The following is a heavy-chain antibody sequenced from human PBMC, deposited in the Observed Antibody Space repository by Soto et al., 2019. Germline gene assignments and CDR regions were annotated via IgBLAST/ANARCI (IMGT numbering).Heavy chain of an antibody. J-gene: IGHJ6*02. CDR1: GYTFTSYY. Sequence: GASVKVSCKASGYTFTSYYMHWVRQAPGQGLEWMGIINPSGGSTSYAQKFQGRVTMARDTSTSTVYMELSSPRSEDTAVYYWARDLEGRGITIFVDYYYGMDVWGQGTTVTVSS. CDR2: INPSGGST. CDR3: ARDLEGRGITIFVDYYYGMDV. V-gene: IGHV1-46*01. D-gene: IGHD3-3*01.